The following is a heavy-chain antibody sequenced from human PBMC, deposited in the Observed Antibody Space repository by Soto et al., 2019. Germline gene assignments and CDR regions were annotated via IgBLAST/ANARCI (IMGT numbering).Heavy chain of an antibody. CDR2: TYYRSKWYN. CDR1: GDSVSSNSAA. CDR3: ANIGLWAIFDPCFDD. V-gene: IGHV6-1*01. Sequence: SQTRSLTCAISGDSVSSNSAAWNWIRQSPSRGLEWLGRTYYRSKWYNDYAVYVKSRITINPEPSKNQFSLQLNSVTPEDTAVYYCANIGLWAIFDPCFDDWGQGTMDAVAS. J-gene: IGHJ4*02. D-gene: IGHD3-3*01.